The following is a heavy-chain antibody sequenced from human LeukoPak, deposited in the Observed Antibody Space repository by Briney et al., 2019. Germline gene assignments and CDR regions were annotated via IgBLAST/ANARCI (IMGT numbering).Heavy chain of an antibody. J-gene: IGHJ2*01. V-gene: IGHV3-20*01. CDR2: INWNGGST. CDR1: GFTFDDYG. CDR3: ARAVTDDYGDQSNPFDL. Sequence: GGPLRLSCAASGFTFDDYGMSWVRQAPGKGLEWVSGINWNGGSTGYADSVKGRFTISRDNAKNSLYLQMNSLRAEDTALYHCARAVTDDYGDQSNPFDLWGRGTLVTVSS. D-gene: IGHD4-17*01.